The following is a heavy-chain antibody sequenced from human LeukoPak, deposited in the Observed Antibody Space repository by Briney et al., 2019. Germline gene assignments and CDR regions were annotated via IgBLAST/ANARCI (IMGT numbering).Heavy chain of an antibody. CDR2: IIPIFGTA. CDR1: GGTFSSYA. CDR3: ARVQSYSSGWYVLRAPNWFDP. J-gene: IGHJ5*02. V-gene: IGHV1-69*06. D-gene: IGHD6-19*01. Sequence: GASVKVSCKAPGGTFSSYAISWVRQAPGQGLEWMGGIIPIFGTANYAQKFQGRVTITADKSTSTAYMELSSLRAEDTSVYYCARVQSYSSGWYVLRAPNWFDPWGQGTLVTVSS.